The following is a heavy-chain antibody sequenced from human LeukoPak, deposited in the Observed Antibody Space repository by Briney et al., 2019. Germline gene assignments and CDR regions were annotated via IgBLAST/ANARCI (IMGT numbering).Heavy chain of an antibody. J-gene: IGHJ3*02. V-gene: IGHV4-59*08. CDR1: GGSISGYY. CDR2: IYYIGTT. Sequence: SETLSLTCTVSGGSISGYYWSWIRQPPGKGLEWIGYIYYIGTTNYNPSLKSRVTISEDTSKNQFSLKLSSATAADTAVYYCARHEGLGSHNAFDIWGQGTMVTVSS. D-gene: IGHD3-10*01. CDR3: ARHEGLGSHNAFDI.